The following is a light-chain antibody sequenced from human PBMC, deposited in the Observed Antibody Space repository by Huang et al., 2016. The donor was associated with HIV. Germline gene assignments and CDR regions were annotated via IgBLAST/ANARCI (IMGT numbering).Light chain of an antibody. Sequence: DIQMSQSPSTLSASVGDRVTITCRASQCVSSWLAWYQQKPGKAPKLLIYKASTLESGVPSRFSGSGSGTEFTLTISSLEPDDFASYYCQQYNTYSTFGQGTKVEIK. CDR1: QCVSSW. V-gene: IGKV1-5*03. J-gene: IGKJ1*01. CDR3: QQYNTYST. CDR2: KAS.